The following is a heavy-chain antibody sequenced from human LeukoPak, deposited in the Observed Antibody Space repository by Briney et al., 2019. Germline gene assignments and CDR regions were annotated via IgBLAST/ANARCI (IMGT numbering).Heavy chain of an antibody. CDR3: AKELHDYGDYGRAFDI. V-gene: IGHV3-23*01. CDR2: ISGSGGST. J-gene: IGHJ3*02. CDR1: GFTFSSYA. D-gene: IGHD4-17*01. Sequence: GGSLRLSCAASGFTFSSYAMSWVRQAPGKGLEWVSAISGSGGSTYYADSVKGRFTISRDNSKNTLYLQMNSLRAEDTAVYYCAKELHDYGDYGRAFDIWGQGTMVTVSS.